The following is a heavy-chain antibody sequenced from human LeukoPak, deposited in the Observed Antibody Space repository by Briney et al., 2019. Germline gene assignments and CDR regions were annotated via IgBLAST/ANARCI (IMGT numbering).Heavy chain of an antibody. J-gene: IGHJ4*02. CDR3: ARLTTMIVVVPGDFDY. CDR2: IYPGDSDT. V-gene: IGHV5-51*01. CDR1: GYGFTSYW. Sequence: GESLKISCKGSGYGFTSYWIGWVRQMPGKGLERMGIIYPGDSDTSYSPSFQGQVTISADKSISTAYLQWSSLKASDTAMYYCARLTTMIVVVPGDFDYWGQGTLVTVSS. D-gene: IGHD3-22*01.